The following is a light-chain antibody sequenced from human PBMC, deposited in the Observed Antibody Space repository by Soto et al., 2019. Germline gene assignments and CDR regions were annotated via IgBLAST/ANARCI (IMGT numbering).Light chain of an antibody. J-gene: IGKJ1*01. CDR1: QTVXVR. CDR3: HQRQRWTRT. Sequence: IVLTQSPGTLSASLGERATLSCRASQTVXVRFVWYQHKPGQAPRVLTYEASNMAAGGPGRFSGSGSGTDFTLTITRLEPEDFAFYYCHQRQRWTRTFGQGTKVDIK. V-gene: IGKV3-11*01. CDR2: EAS.